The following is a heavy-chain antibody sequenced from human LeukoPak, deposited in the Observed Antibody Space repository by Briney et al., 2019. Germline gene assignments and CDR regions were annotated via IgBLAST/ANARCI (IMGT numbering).Heavy chain of an antibody. D-gene: IGHD1-26*01. CDR2: ISTNSNYI. CDR3: ARDVGASAPDAFDI. CDR1: GFTFSTYN. V-gene: IGHV3-21*01. Sequence: PGGSLRFSCAASGFTFSTYNMNWVRQAPGKGLEWVSSISTNSNYIHYADSVKGRFTISRDNAKNSLYLQMNSLRVEDTDVYYCARDVGASAPDAFDICGQGTMVTVSS. J-gene: IGHJ3*02.